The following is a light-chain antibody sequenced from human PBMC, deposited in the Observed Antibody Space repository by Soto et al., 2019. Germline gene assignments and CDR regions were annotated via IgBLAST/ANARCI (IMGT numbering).Light chain of an antibody. CDR1: QSISSW. V-gene: IGKV1-5*03. J-gene: IGKJ5*01. CDR3: QQYNSYSSIT. CDR2: KAS. Sequence: DIQMTQSPSTLSASVGDRVTITFRASQSISSWLAWYQQKPGKAPKLLIYKASSLESGVPSRFSGSGSGTEFTLTISSLQPDDFATYYCQQYNSYSSITFGQGTRLEI.